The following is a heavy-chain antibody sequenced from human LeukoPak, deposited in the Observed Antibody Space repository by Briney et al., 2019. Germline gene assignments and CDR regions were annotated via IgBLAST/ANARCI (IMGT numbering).Heavy chain of an antibody. CDR3: ARPPGRAFDI. CDR1: GFTFSSYA. V-gene: IGHV3-23*01. J-gene: IGHJ3*02. D-gene: IGHD2-15*01. Sequence: GGSLRLSCAASGFTFSSYAMSWVRQAPGKGLEWVSAISSSGGTYYAGSVRGRFTISRDNSKSTLYLQMNSLRAEDTAVYYCARPPGRAFDIWGQGTMVTVSS. CDR2: ISSSGGT.